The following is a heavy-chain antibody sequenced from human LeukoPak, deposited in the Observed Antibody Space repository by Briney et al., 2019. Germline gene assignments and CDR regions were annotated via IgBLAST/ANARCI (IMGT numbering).Heavy chain of an antibody. V-gene: IGHV4-34*01. CDR2: INHSGST. D-gene: IGHD3-10*01. CDR3: ARGVLLWFGELSPRYWFDP. J-gene: IGHJ5*02. Sequence: PSETLSLTCAVYGGSFSGYYWSWIRQPPGKGLEWIGEINHSGSTNYNPSLKSRVTISVDTSKNQFSLKLSSVTAADTAVYYCARGVLLWFGELSPRYWFDPWGQGTLDTVSS. CDR1: GGSFSGYY.